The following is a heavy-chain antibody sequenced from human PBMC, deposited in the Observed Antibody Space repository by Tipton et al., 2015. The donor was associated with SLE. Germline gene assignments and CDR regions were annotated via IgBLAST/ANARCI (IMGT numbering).Heavy chain of an antibody. J-gene: IGHJ6*02. CDR3: AIDQMTFGECCMDV. CDR2: ISAYNGNT. D-gene: IGHD3-16*01. Sequence: QSGAEVKKPGAPVKVSCKASGYTFTSYGISWVRQAPGQGLEWMGWISAYNGNTNYAQKLQGRVTMTTDTSTSTAYMGLRSLRSDGPAVYYCAIDQMTFGECCMDVGGQGTTVTVSS. CDR1: GYTFTSYG. V-gene: IGHV1-18*01.